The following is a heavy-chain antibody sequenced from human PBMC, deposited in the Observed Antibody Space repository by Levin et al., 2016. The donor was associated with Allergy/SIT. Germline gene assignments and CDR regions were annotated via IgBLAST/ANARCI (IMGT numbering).Heavy chain of an antibody. D-gene: IGHD6-19*01. CDR1: GYTLTELS. V-gene: IGHV1-24*01. J-gene: IGHJ4*02. CDR2: FDPEDGET. Sequence: ASVKVSCKVSGYTLTELSMHWVRQAPGKGLEWMGGFDPEDGETIYAQKFQGRVTMTRNTSISTAYMELSSLRSEDTAVYYCARCFYSSGWYDRDYWGQGTLVTVSS. CDR3: ARCFYSSGWYDRDY.